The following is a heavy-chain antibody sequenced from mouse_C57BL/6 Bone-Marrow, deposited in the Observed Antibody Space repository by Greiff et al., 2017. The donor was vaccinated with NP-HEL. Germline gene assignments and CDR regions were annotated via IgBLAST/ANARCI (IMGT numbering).Heavy chain of an antibody. J-gene: IGHJ1*03. CDR1: GYTFTSYW. D-gene: IGHD2-2*01. Sequence: QVQLKESGAELVRPGSSVKLSCKASGYTFTSYWMHWVKQRPIQGLEWIGNIDPSDSETHYNQKFKDKATLTVDKSSSTAYMQLSSLTSEDSAVYYCARGEGLLWFYWYFDVWGTGTTVTVSS. CDR2: IDPSDSET. V-gene: IGHV1-52*01. CDR3: ARGEGLLWFYWYFDV.